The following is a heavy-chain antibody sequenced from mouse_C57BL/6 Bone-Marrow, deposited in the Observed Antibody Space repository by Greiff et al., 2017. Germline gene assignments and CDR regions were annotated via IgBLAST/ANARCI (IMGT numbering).Heavy chain of an antibody. J-gene: IGHJ4*01. D-gene: IGHD2-1*01. CDR2: INPGSGGT. CDR1: GYAFTNYL. Sequence: QVQLQQSGAELVRPGTSVKVSCKASGYAFTNYLIEWVKQRPGQGLEWIGVINPGSGGTNYNEKFKGKATLTADKSSSTAYMQLSSLTSEDSAVYFCASPHYYGNRAMDDWGQGTSVTVSS. CDR3: ASPHYYGNRAMDD. V-gene: IGHV1-54*01.